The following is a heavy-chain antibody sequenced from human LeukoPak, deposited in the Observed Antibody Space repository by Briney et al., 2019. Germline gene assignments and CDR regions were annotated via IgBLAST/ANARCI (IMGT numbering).Heavy chain of an antibody. Sequence: PGGSLRLSCAASGFTVSRYYISWVRQAPGKGLEWVSVIYSGGSTYYADSVKGRFTISRDNSKNTLYLQMNSLRADDTAVYYCARGDSVVTAAYWGQGTLVTVSS. CDR3: ARGDSVVTAAY. D-gene: IGHD2-21*02. J-gene: IGHJ4*02. CDR1: GFTVSRYY. V-gene: IGHV3-53*01. CDR2: IYSGGST.